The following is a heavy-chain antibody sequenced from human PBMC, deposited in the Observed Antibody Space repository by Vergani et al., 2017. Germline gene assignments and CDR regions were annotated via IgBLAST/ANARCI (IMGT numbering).Heavy chain of an antibody. V-gene: IGHV4-34*01. J-gene: IGHJ6*03. D-gene: IGHD2-2*02. CDR3: ARERGGYCSSTSCYTAYYYYYMDV. CDR2: INHSGST. Sequence: QVQLQQWGAGLLKPSETLSLTCAVYGGSFSGYYWSWIRQPPGKGLEWIGEINHSGSTNYNPSLNSRVTISVDTSKNQFSLKLSSVTAADTAVYYCARERGGYCSSTSCYTAYYYYYMDVWGKGTTVTVSS. CDR1: GGSFSGYY.